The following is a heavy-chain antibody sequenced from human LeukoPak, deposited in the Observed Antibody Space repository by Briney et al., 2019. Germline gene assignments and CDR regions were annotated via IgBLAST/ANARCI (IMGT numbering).Heavy chain of an antibody. D-gene: IGHD5-24*01. V-gene: IGHV4-39*07. CDR1: GGSISSSNYY. CDR2: IYYSGST. Sequence: PSETLSLTCTVSGGSISSSNYYWGWLRQPPGKGLEWIGNIYYSGSTYYNPSLKSRVTISVDMPNNQFSLKMSSVTAADTAVYYCARTGDGYNYYNYYYMDVWGKGTTVTVTS. CDR3: ARTGDGYNYYNYYYMDV. J-gene: IGHJ6*03.